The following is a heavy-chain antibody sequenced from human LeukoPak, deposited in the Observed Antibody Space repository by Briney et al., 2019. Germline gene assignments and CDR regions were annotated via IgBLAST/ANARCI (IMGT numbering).Heavy chain of an antibody. J-gene: IGHJ4*02. D-gene: IGHD6-13*01. CDR1: GFTFSSYG. Sequence: QPGRSLRLSCAASGFTFSSYGMHWVRQAPGKGLEWVAVISYDGSNKYYADSVKGRFTISRDNSKNTLYLQMSSLRAEDTAVYYCAKVGSSWYRGYFDYWGQGTLVTVSS. V-gene: IGHV3-30*18. CDR2: ISYDGSNK. CDR3: AKVGSSWYRGYFDY.